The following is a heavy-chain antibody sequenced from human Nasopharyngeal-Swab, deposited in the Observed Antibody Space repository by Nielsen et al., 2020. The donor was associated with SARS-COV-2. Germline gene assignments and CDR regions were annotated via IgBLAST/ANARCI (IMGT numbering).Heavy chain of an antibody. J-gene: IGHJ6*02. D-gene: IGHD2-2*01. CDR2: INHSGST. V-gene: IGHV4-34*01. CDR3: AREGGYCSSTSCPRVGMDV. CDR1: GGSFSGYY. Sequence: SETLSLTCAVYGGSFSGYYWSWIRQPPGKGLEWIGEINHSGSTNYNPSLKSRVTISVDTSKNQFSLKLSSVTAADTAVCYCAREGGYCSSTSCPRVGMDVWGQGTTVTVSS.